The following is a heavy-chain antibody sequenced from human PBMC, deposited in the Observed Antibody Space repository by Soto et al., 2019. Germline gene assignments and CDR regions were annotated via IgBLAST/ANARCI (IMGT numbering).Heavy chain of an antibody. J-gene: IGHJ6*02. CDR3: ARDGAVAGLGGGRV. CDR2: ISTYNGYT. Sequence: QVQLVQSGAEVKKTGASVKVSCKASGYTFTTYGISWVRQAPGQGLEWMGWISTYNGYTDYAQNLQDRVTMTTDTSSNAAYMELRHLRSSDTAVYYCARDGAVAGLGGGRVWGQGTTVTVSS. CDR1: GYTFTTYG. D-gene: IGHD6-19*01. V-gene: IGHV1-18*01.